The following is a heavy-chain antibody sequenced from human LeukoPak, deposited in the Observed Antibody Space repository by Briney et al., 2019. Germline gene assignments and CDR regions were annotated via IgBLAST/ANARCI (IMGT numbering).Heavy chain of an antibody. CDR3: ARPQVVVLNPFDY. Sequence: GGSLRLSCAASGFTFSTYAMSWVRQAPGKGLEWVSAITGSADRTHYADSVKGRFTISRDNSKNIVCLQMNSLRAKDTAVYFCARPQVVVLNPFDYWGQGTLVTVSS. CDR2: ITGSADRT. V-gene: IGHV3-23*01. J-gene: IGHJ4*02. CDR1: GFTFSTYA. D-gene: IGHD3-10*01.